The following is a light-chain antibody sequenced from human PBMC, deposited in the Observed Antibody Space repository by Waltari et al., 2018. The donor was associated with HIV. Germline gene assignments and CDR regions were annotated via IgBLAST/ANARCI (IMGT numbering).Light chain of an antibody. CDR2: DCN. J-gene: IGLJ3*02. CDR1: SSDVGGYNY. Sequence: QSALTQPASVSGSPGQSLTISCTGTSSDVGGYNYVSWYQQHPGKAPEVMIYDCNNRPSGVSNRFSVSKSGNTTSLTISGLQAEDEADYYCSSYTSSSSWVFGGGTKLTVL. V-gene: IGLV2-14*03. CDR3: SSYTSSSSWV.